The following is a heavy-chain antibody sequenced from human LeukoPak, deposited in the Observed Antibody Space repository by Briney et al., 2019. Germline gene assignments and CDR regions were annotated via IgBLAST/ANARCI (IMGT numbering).Heavy chain of an antibody. Sequence: GGSLRLSCAAPGFTFSTYWMHWVRQAPGKGLVWVSRINSDGSSTSYADSVKGRFTISRDNAKNTLYLQMNSLRAEDTAVYYCARDPRRYCSGASCSAYGMDVWGQGTTVTVSS. CDR3: ARDPRRYCSGASCSAYGMDV. V-gene: IGHV3-74*01. J-gene: IGHJ6*02. CDR1: GFTFSTYW. CDR2: INSDGSST. D-gene: IGHD2-15*01.